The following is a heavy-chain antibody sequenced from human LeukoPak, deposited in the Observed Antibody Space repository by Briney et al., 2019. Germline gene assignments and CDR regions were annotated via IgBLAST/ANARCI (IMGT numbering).Heavy chain of an antibody. Sequence: GASVTVSCKASGYNFRDYYMHWVRQAPGQGLEWLGWINPKSGGTDYAQQFQGRVTMTRDTSSSTDYLEVRSLRSDDTAVYYCARGAEAETSPLDFWGQGTPVTVSS. V-gene: IGHV1-2*02. D-gene: IGHD6-13*01. CDR3: ARGAEAETSPLDF. CDR1: GYNFRDYY. J-gene: IGHJ4*02. CDR2: INPKSGGT.